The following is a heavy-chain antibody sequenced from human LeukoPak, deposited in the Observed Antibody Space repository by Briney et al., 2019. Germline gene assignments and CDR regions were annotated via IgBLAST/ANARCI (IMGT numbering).Heavy chain of an antibody. V-gene: IGHV1-8*01. D-gene: IGHD3-10*01. CDR3: ARADHYGPRPTFDY. J-gene: IGHJ4*02. CDR2: MNPNSGNT. Sequence: ASVKVSCKASGYTFTSYDINRVRQATGQGLEWMGWMNPNSGNTGYAQKFQGRVTMTRDTSISTAYMELSRLRSDDTAVYYCARADHYGPRPTFDYWGQGTLVTVSS. CDR1: GYTFTSYD.